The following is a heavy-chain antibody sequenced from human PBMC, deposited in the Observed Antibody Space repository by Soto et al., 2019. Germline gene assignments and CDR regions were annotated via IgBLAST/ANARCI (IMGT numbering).Heavy chain of an antibody. J-gene: IGHJ6*02. CDR3: ARVVLFYWGEGVDYYYGMDV. CDR1: GDSVSSNSAA. Sequence: QTLSLTCAISGDSVSSNSAAWNWIRQSPSRGLEWLGRTYYRSKWYNDYAVSVKSRITINPDTSKNQFSLQLNSVTPEDTAVYYCARVVLFYWGEGVDYYYGMDVWGQGTTVTVSS. CDR2: TYYRSKWYN. V-gene: IGHV6-1*01. D-gene: IGHD3-16*01.